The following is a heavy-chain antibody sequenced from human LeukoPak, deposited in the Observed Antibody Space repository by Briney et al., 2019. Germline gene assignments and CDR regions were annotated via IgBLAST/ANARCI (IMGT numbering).Heavy chain of an antibody. J-gene: IGHJ4*02. V-gene: IGHV4-59*11. Sequence: SETLSLTCTVSGGSMSSHYWSWLRQPPGKGLEWIGNMLDSWSTKDNPSLQSRVTLSADTSKNQFSLRLTSVTAADTAVYYCATIKRGNIYGYFDFWGQGILVTVSS. D-gene: IGHD5-18*01. CDR2: MLDSWST. CDR1: GGSMSSHY. CDR3: ATIKRGNIYGYFDF.